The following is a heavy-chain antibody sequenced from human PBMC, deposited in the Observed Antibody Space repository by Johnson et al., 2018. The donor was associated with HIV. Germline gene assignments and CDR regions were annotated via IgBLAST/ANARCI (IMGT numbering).Heavy chain of an antibody. J-gene: IGHJ3*02. CDR3: ATSGSQFAFDI. D-gene: IGHD1-26*01. V-gene: IGHV3-30-3*01. CDR1: GFTVSSNA. CDR2: ISYDGSNK. Sequence: QVQLVESGGGLIQPGGSLRLSCAASGFTVSSNAMHWVRQAPGKGLEWVAVISYDGSNKYYADSVKGRFTISRDNSKNTLYLQMSSLRAEDTAVYYCATSGSQFAFDIWGQGTMVTVSS.